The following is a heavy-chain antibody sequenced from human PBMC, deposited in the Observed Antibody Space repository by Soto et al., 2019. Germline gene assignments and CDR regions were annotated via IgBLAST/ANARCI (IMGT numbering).Heavy chain of an antibody. CDR1: GGSISSYY. Sequence: SETLSLTCTVSGGSISSYYWSWTRQPPGKGLEWIGYIYYSGSTNYNPSLKSRATISVDTSKNQFSLKLSSVTAADTAVYYCARVGWFGNYHWFDPWGQGTLVTVSS. D-gene: IGHD3-10*01. J-gene: IGHJ5*02. V-gene: IGHV4-59*01. CDR3: ARVGWFGNYHWFDP. CDR2: IYYSGST.